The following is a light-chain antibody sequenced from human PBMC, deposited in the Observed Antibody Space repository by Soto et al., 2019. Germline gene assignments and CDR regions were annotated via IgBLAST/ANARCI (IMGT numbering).Light chain of an antibody. V-gene: IGLV4-69*01. J-gene: IGLJ3*02. CDR1: SGHSTYA. CDR3: QTWGTGIQV. CDR2: LNSDGSH. Sequence: QLVLTQSPSASASLGASVKLSCTLSSGHSTYAIAWHQQQPEKGPRYLMKLNSDGSHSKGDGMPDRFSGSSSGAERYLTISSLQSEDEAVYYCQTWGTGIQVFGGGTKLTV.